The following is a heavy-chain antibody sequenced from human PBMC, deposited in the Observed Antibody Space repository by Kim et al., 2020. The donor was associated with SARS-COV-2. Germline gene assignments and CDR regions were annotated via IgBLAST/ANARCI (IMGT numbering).Heavy chain of an antibody. CDR3: ARDKEQWLAWFDP. J-gene: IGHJ5*02. Sequence: GGSLRLSCAASGFTFSSYWMSWVRQAPGKGLEWVANIKQDGSEKYYVDSVKGRFTISRDNAKNSLYLQMNSLRAEDTAVYYCARDKEQWLAWFDPWGQGTLVTVSS. V-gene: IGHV3-7*03. D-gene: IGHD6-19*01. CDR1: GFTFSSYW. CDR2: IKQDGSEK.